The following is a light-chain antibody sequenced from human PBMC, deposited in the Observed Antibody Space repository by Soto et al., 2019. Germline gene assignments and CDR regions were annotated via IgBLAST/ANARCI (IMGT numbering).Light chain of an antibody. CDR1: SXDVGGYNY. Sequence: QSVLTQPASVSGSPGQSITISCTGTSXDVGGYNYVSWYQQHPGKAPKLVIYEVSNRPSGVSNRFSGSKSGDTASLTISGLQAEDEADYYCSSYTSSSTLYVFGTGTKVTVL. CDR2: EVS. J-gene: IGLJ1*01. CDR3: SSYTSSSTLYV. V-gene: IGLV2-14*01.